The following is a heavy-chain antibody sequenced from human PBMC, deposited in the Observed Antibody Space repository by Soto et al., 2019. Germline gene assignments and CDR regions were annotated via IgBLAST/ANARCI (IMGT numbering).Heavy chain of an antibody. V-gene: IGHV1-2*04. J-gene: IGHJ6*02. Sequence: AASVEVSCKASGYPFTGYYMHWVRQAPGQGLEWVGWINPNSGGTNYAQKFQGWVTMTRDTSISTAYMELSRLRSDDTAVYYCARYSYNWNYRYYGMDVWGQGTTVTVSS. CDR3: ARYSYNWNYRYYGMDV. D-gene: IGHD1-20*01. CDR1: GYPFTGYY. CDR2: INPNSGGT.